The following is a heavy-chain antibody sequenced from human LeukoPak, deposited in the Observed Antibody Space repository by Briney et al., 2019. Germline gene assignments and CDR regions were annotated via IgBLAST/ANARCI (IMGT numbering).Heavy chain of an antibody. J-gene: IGHJ4*02. CDR2: IIPILGTA. V-gene: IGHV1-69*13. Sequence: ASVKVSCKASGGTFSSYAISWVRQAPGQGLEWMGGIIPILGTANYAQKFQGRVTITADESTSTAYMELSSLRSEDTAVYYCARGYYYDSSGYYVEYYFDYWGQGTLVTVSS. CDR1: GGTFSSYA. D-gene: IGHD3-22*01. CDR3: ARGYYYDSSGYYVEYYFDY.